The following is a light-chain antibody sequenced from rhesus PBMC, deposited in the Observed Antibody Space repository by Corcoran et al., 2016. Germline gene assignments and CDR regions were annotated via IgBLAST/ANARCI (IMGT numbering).Light chain of an antibody. CDR3: EQYNNWIS. J-gene: IGKJ2*01. Sequence: IVMTQSPATPSLSPGERATLSCSASQSVSSYVDWYKQKPEQAPRLIIYGASSRATGIPDSFSASGSGTDFNLISNSLRPEDVGIEIYEQYNNWISFGRGTKVKIK. CDR1: QSVSSY. CDR2: GAS. V-gene: IGKV3S9*01.